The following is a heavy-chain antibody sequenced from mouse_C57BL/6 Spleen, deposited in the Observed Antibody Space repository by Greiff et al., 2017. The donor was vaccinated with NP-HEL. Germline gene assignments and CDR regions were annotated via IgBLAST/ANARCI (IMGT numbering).Heavy chain of an antibody. D-gene: IGHD2-5*01. Sequence: VQLQQSGAELVMPGASVKLSCKASGYTFTSYWMHWVKQRPGQGLEWIGEIDPSDSYTNYNQKFKGKSTLTVDKSSSTAYMQLSSLTSEDSAVYYCARLSNYPHDFDYWGQGTTLTVSS. CDR2: IDPSDSYT. J-gene: IGHJ2*01. CDR1: GYTFTSYW. CDR3: ARLSNYPHDFDY. V-gene: IGHV1-69*01.